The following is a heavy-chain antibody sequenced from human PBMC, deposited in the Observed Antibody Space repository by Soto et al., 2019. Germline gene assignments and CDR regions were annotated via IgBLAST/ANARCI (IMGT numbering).Heavy chain of an antibody. V-gene: IGHV4-39*01. D-gene: IGHD6-19*01. CDR2: IYYSGST. J-gene: IGHJ4*02. Sequence: SETLSLTCTVSGGSISSSSYYWGWIRQPPGKGLEWIGSIYYSGSTYYNPSLKSRVTISVDTSKNQFSLKLSSVTAADTAVYYCARASPASLIAVADYWGQGTLVTSPQ. CDR3: ARASPASLIAVADY. CDR1: GGSISSSSYY.